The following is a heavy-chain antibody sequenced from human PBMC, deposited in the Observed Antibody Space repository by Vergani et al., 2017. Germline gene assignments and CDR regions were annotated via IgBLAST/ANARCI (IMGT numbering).Heavy chain of an antibody. D-gene: IGHD5-18*01. CDR2: ISSSSSYI. CDR3: AKDSQLWSQYWYFDL. Sequence: EVQLVESGGGLVQPGGSLRLSCAASGFTFSSYSMNWVRQAPGKGLEWVSSISSSSSYIYYADSVKGRFTISRDNAKNTLYLQMNSLRAEDTAVYYCAKDSQLWSQYWYFDLWGRGTLVTVSS. CDR1: GFTFSSYS. J-gene: IGHJ2*01. V-gene: IGHV3-21*01.